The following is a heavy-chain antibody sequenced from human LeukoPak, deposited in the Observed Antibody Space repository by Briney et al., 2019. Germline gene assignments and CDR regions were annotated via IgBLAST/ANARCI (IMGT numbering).Heavy chain of an antibody. J-gene: IGHJ4*02. D-gene: IGHD3-22*01. Sequence: GGSLRLSCAASGFTFSSYAMSWVRQAPGKGLEWVSAISGSGGSTYYADSVKGRFTISRDNSKNTLYLQMNSLRAEDTAVYYCATIRITMIAVVIGHRVAGYWGQGTLVTVSS. CDR3: ATIRITMIAVVIGHRVAGY. CDR1: GFTFSSYA. V-gene: IGHV3-23*01. CDR2: ISGSGGST.